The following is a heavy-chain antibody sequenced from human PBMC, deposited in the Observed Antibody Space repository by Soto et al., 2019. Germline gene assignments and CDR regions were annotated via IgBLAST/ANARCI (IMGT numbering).Heavy chain of an antibody. CDR1: GYTFTSYG. D-gene: IGHD3-10*01. J-gene: IGHJ4*02. CDR2: ISAYNGNT. Sequence: ASVKVSCKASGYTFTSYGISWVRQAPGQGLERMGWISAYNGNTNYAQKLQGRVTMTTDTSTSTAYMELRSLRSDDTAVYYCARLGRFLWFGELLYSPYYFDYWGQGTLVTVSS. V-gene: IGHV1-18*01. CDR3: ARLGRFLWFGELLYSPYYFDY.